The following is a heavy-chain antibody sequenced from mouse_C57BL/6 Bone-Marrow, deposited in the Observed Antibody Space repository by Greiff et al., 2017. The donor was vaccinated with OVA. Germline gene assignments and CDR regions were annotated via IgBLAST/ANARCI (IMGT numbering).Heavy chain of an antibody. Sequence: EVKLEESGGDLVKPGGSLKLSCAASGFTFSSYGMSWVRQTPDKRLEWVATISSGGSYTYYPDSVKGRFTISRDNAKNTLYLQMSSLKSEDTAMYYCARLRITTVVDYYAMDYWGQGTSVTVSS. D-gene: IGHD1-1*01. CDR3: ARLRITTVVDYYAMDY. CDR2: ISSGGSYT. CDR1: GFTFSSYG. J-gene: IGHJ4*01. V-gene: IGHV5-6*02.